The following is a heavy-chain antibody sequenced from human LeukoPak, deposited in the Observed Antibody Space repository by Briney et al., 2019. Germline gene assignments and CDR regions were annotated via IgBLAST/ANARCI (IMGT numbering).Heavy chain of an antibody. V-gene: IGHV4-59*01. CDR1: GGSISSYY. Sequence: SETLSLTCTVSGGSISSYYWSWVRQPPGKGLEWIGYIYYSGSTNYNPSLKSRVTISVDTSKNQFSLKLSPVTAADTAVYYCARDQVGATDYWGQGTLVTVSS. D-gene: IGHD1-26*01. CDR2: IYYSGST. J-gene: IGHJ4*02. CDR3: ARDQVGATDY.